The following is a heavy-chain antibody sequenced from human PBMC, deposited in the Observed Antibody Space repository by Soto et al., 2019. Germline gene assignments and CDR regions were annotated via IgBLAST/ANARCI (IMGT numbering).Heavy chain of an antibody. D-gene: IGHD3-10*01. CDR3: ARGRYYGSGSYGDY. Sequence: SVKVSCKASGGTFSSYAISWVRQAPGQGLEWMGGIVPIFGTANYAQKFQGRVTITADKSTSTAYMELSSLRSEDTAVYYCARGRYYGSGSYGDYWGQGTLVTVSS. CDR2: IVPIFGTA. CDR1: GGTFSSYA. J-gene: IGHJ4*02. V-gene: IGHV1-69*06.